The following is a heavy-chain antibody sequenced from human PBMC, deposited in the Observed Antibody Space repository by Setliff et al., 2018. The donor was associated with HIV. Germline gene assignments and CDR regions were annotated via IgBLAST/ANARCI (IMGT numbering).Heavy chain of an antibody. D-gene: IGHD3-10*01. V-gene: IGHV5-10-1*01. CDR1: GFSFTSYW. CDR3: ARHFGYNPGWFDS. Sequence: GESLKISCKGSGFSFTSYWISWVRQMPGKGLEWMGRIDPADSYTHYSPSFQGHITISIDKSISSASLHWSSLRTSDTAIYYCARHFGYNPGWFDSWGRGTLVTVSS. CDR2: IDPADSYT. J-gene: IGHJ5*01.